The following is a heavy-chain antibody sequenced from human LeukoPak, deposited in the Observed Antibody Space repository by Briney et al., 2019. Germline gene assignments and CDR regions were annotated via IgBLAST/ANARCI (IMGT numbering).Heavy chain of an antibody. CDR3: AHSDRYCSGGSCYPGSYFDY. CDR1: GFSLSVSGVG. CDR2: IYWDDDT. D-gene: IGHD2-15*01. V-gene: IGHV2-5*02. Sequence: SGPTLVNSTQTLTLTCSFSGFSLSVSGVGVGWIRQPPGKALEWLAVIYWDDDTRYSPSLKNRLTITTDTSKNQVVLTMTNMDPVDTATYYCAHSDRYCSGGSCYPGSYFDYWGQGTLVTVPS. J-gene: IGHJ4*02.